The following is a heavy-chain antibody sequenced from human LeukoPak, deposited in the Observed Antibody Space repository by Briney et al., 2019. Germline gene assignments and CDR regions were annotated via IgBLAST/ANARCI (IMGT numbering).Heavy chain of an antibody. CDR3: AKGRRDGDLTPWFDY. CDR1: GFTFSSHA. V-gene: IGHV3-23*01. D-gene: IGHD5-24*01. Sequence: GGSLRLSCAASGFTFSSHAMNWVRQAPGKGLEWVSTISDSGGTTYYADSVMGRFTISRDNSKNTLYLQINSLRAEDTAVYYCAKGRRDGDLTPWFDYWGQGTLVTVSS. J-gene: IGHJ4*02. CDR2: ISDSGGTT.